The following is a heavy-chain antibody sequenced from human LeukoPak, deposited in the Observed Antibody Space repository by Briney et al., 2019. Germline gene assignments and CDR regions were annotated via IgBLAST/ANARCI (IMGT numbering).Heavy chain of an antibody. J-gene: IGHJ3*02. CDR1: GGSISSSSYY. CDR3: ARFGIAARPDAFDI. CDR2: IYYSGST. Sequence: SETLSLTCTVSGGSISSSSYYWDWIRRSPGKGLEWIGSIYYSGSTYYNPSLKSRVTISVDTSKNQFSLKLSSVTAADTAVYYCARFGIAARPDAFDIWGQGTMVTVSS. V-gene: IGHV4-39*01. D-gene: IGHD6-6*01.